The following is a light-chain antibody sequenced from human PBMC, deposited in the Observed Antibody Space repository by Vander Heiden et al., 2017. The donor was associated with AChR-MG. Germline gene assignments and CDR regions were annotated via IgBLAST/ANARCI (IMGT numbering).Light chain of an antibody. V-gene: IGLV3-1*01. CDR2: QDT. Sequence: SYELTQPPSVSVSPGQTASITCSGEKLGDNYACWYQQKPGQSPVLVIYQDTKRPSGIPERFSGSNSGNTATLTISGTQAMDEADYYCQAGDSSNVVFGGGTKLTVL. CDR3: QAGDSSNVV. CDR1: KLGDNY. J-gene: IGLJ2*01.